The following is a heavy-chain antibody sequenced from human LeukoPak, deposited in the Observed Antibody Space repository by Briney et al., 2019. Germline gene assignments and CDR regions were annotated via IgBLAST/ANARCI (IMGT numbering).Heavy chain of an antibody. Sequence: SETLSLTCTVSGGSISSSSYYWGWIRQPPGKGLEWIGYIYYSGSTYYNPSLKSRVTISVDTSKNQFSLKLSSVTAADTAVYYCARESDYYGSGSEVDYWGQGTLVTVSS. CDR2: IYYSGST. CDR1: GGSISSSSYY. D-gene: IGHD3-10*01. V-gene: IGHV4-30-4*08. J-gene: IGHJ4*02. CDR3: ARESDYYGSGSEVDY.